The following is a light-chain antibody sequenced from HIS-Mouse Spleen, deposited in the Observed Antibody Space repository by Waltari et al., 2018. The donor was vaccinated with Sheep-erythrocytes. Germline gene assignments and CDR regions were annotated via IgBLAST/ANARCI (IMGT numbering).Light chain of an antibody. CDR3: QQANSFPPT. CDR2: AAS. V-gene: IGKV1-12*01. CDR1: QGISSW. Sequence: DIQMTQSPSSVSASVGDRVTITWRASQGISSWLGWYQQKPGKAPKLLIYAASSLQSGVPSRFSGIGSGTDFTLTISSLQPEDFATYYCQQANSFPPTFGQGTKVEIK. J-gene: IGKJ1*01.